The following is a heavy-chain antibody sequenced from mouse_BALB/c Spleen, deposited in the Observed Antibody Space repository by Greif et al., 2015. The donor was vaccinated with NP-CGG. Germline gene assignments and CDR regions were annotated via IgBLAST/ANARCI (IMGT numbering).Heavy chain of an antibody. J-gene: IGHJ4*01. CDR2: INPSNGRT. D-gene: IGHD1-1*01. CDR1: GYTFTSYW. V-gene: IGHV1S81*02. Sequence: VQLQQSGAELVKPGASVKLSCKASGYTFTSYWMHWVKQRPGQGLEWIGEINPSNGRTNYNEKFKSKATLTVDKSSSTAYMQLSSLTSEDSAVYYCARYYGSSLSAMDYWGQGTSVTVSS. CDR3: ARYYGSSLSAMDY.